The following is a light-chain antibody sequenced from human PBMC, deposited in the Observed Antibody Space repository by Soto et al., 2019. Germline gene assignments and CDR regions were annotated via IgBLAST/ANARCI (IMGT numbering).Light chain of an antibody. Sequence: EIVFTQSPATLSVSPGERATLSCRASQSVSSYLAWYQQKPGQARRLLIYDAYNRATGIPARFSGSGSGTDFPITISSLEPEDFAVYYCQQRSNWPPTVGQGTRLEIK. J-gene: IGKJ5*01. V-gene: IGKV3-11*01. CDR2: DAY. CDR1: QSVSSY. CDR3: QQRSNWPPT.